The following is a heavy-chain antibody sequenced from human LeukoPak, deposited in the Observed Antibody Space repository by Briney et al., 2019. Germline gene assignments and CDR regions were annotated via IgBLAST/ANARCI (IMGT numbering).Heavy chain of an antibody. V-gene: IGHV3-30*04. J-gene: IGHJ4*02. CDR3: ARESVAGTFDY. CDR2: ISYVGNNE. CDR1: GFTFSTYT. Sequence: GRSLRLSCATSGFTFSTYTMHWVHQAPGKGLEWVAVISYVGNNEYYADSVKGRFTISRDNSKNTLYLQMNSLRAEDTAVYYCARESVAGTFDYWGQGALVTVSS. D-gene: IGHD6-19*01.